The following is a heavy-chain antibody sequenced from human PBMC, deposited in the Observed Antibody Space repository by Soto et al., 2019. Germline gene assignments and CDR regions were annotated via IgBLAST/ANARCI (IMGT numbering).Heavy chain of an antibody. CDR3: ARQLGYCSGGSCYDHWYFQH. J-gene: IGHJ1*01. V-gene: IGHV4-30-4*01. D-gene: IGHD2-15*01. CDR2: IYYSGST. Sequence: PSETLSLTCTVSGDSISSGDYYWSWIRQPPGKGLEWIGLIYYSGSTHYNPSLKSRLIISVNPSKNQFSLKLTSATAADTAVYYCARQLGYCSGGSCYDHWYFQHWGQGTLFTVS. CDR1: GDSISSGDYY.